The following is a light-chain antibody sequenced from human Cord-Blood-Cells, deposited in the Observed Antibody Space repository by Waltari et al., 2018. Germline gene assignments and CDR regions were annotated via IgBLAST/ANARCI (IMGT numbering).Light chain of an antibody. V-gene: IGKV1-8*01. CDR2: AAS. J-gene: IGKJ1*01. Sequence: AIRMTQSPPSFSASTGDRVPITCRASRGICSYLAWYQQKPGTAPKHLIYAASTLQSGDPSRFNGNGSGTEFTLTINCLQSEDFATYCCQEYYSYPRTFGQGTKVEIK. CDR1: RGICSY. CDR3: QEYYSYPRT.